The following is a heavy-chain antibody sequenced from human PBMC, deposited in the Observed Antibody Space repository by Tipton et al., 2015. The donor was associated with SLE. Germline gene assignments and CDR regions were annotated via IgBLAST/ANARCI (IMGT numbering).Heavy chain of an antibody. CDR3: ATSAYSSSSDAFDF. Sequence: TLSLTCTASGDSLRIYYWSWIRQPAGKGLEWIWRLFPGGNTNYNPSLQSRVTMSGDTSKKQFSLTLSSVTAADTAVYFCATSAYSSSSDAFDFWGPGTMVSVSS. J-gene: IGHJ3*01. CDR1: GDSLRIYY. D-gene: IGHD6-6*01. V-gene: IGHV4-4*07. CDR2: LFPGGNT.